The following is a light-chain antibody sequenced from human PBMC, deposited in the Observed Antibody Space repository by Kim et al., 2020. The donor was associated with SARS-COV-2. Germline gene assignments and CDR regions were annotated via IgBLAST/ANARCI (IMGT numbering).Light chain of an antibody. CDR2: AAS. J-gene: IGKJ2*01. CDR3: QEANSFPYT. Sequence: DIEMTQSPSSVSASVGDRVTITCRASQGISTWLGWYQQKPGQAPEILIYAASTLQSGVPSRFSGSGSGTDFTLTISSLQPEDFATYYCQEANSFPYTWAQGTTLE. V-gene: IGKV1D-12*01. CDR1: QGISTW.